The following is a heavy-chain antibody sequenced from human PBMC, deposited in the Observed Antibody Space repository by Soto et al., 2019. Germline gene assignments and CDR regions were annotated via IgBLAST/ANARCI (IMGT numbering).Heavy chain of an antibody. CDR2: IYYSGST. CDR3: ARDNYGDSDGNYSYYMDV. V-gene: IGHV4-59*01. CDR1: GGSISSYY. D-gene: IGHD4-17*01. Sequence: QVQLQESCPGLVKPSETLSLTCTVSGGSISSYYWSWIRQPPGKGLEWIGNIYYSGSTNYNPSLKNLVTISVDTTKNQFSLKLSSVTAADTAVYYCARDNYGDSDGNYSYYMDVWGKGTTVTVSS. J-gene: IGHJ6*03.